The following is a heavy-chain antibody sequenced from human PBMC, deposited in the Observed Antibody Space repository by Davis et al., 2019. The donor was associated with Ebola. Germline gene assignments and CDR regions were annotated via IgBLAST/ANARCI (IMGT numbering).Heavy chain of an antibody. V-gene: IGHV3-74*01. CDR1: GFNFNYW. D-gene: IGHD6-25*01. J-gene: IGHJ6*03. CDR3: AKISDPWAAVYHYYYMDV. Sequence: HTGGSLRLSCAASGFNFNYWMHWVRQAPGKGLVWVARINSDGSNRNYADSVKGRFTISRDNSKNMVYLQMSSLTAADTAVYFCAKISDPWAAVYHYYYMDVWGKGTTVTVSS. CDR2: INSDGSNR.